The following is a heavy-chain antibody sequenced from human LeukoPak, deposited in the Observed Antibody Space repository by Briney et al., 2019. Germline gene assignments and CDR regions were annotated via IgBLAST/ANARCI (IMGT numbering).Heavy chain of an antibody. CDR1: GFTFSTYA. Sequence: GRSLRLSCAASGFTFSTYAMSWVRQAPGQGLEWVSGISGSGGTTLYADSVKGRFTISRDNSKNTLYLQMNSLRAEDTAVYYCAKVRTPSPRKDAFDIWGQGTMVTVSS. CDR3: AKVRTPSPRKDAFDI. D-gene: IGHD2-15*01. V-gene: IGHV3-23*01. J-gene: IGHJ3*02. CDR2: ISGSGGTT.